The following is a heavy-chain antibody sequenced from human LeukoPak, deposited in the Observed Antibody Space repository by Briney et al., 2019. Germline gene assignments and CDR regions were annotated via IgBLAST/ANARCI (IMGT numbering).Heavy chain of an antibody. CDR1: GFTFSDHY. Sequence: GGSLRLSCVTSGFTFSDHYMSWIRQAPGKGLEWVSYISGGGSLKFYADSVKGRFTISRDNAQRSLYLQMSSLTAADTAVYYCVRDLRWGQGTLVTVSS. J-gene: IGHJ4*02. CDR2: ISGGGSLK. CDR3: VRDLR. V-gene: IGHV3-11*01.